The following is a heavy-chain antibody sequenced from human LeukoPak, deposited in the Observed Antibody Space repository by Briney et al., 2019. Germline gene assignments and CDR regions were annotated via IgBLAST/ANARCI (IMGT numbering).Heavy chain of an antibody. D-gene: IGHD3-16*01. Sequence: PGGSLRLPCAASGFIFSDYILDWVRQAPGKGLEWVGRIRRGSNGYTTEYAASVKGRFIISRDDSKSSLYLTMNSLKTEDTAVYHCARDGGDAIYSAFDIWGQGTMVTVSS. CDR1: GFIFSDYI. CDR2: IRRGSNGYTT. CDR3: ARDGGDAIYSAFDI. J-gene: IGHJ3*02. V-gene: IGHV3-72*01.